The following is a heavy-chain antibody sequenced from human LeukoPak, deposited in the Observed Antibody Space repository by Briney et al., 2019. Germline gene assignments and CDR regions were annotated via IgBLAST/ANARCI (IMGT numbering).Heavy chain of an antibody. CDR2: IYYSGST. J-gene: IGHJ5*02. V-gene: IGHV4-59*01. CDR3: ARDVYDYVGGSYRWGWFDP. Sequence: PSETLSLTCTFSGGSISSYYWSWIRQPPGKGLEWIGYIYYSGSTNYNPSLKSRVTISVDTSKNQFSLRLSSVTAADTAVYYCARDVYDYVGGSYRWGWFDPWGQGTLVTVSS. CDR1: GGSISSYY. D-gene: IGHD3-16*02.